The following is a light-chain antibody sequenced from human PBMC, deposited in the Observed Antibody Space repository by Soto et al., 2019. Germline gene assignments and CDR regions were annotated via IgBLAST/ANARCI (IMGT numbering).Light chain of an antibody. CDR1: QSLLHSDGKTY. J-gene: IGKJ4*01. Sequence: DIVMTHTPLSLSVTPGQPASISCKSSQSLLHSDGKTYLYCYLQKPGQPPQLLIYGVANRFSGVPDRFSGSGSGKDIPLKISRVEAEDVGVYYCMQSIQLPRTFGGGTKVEIK. CDR2: GVA. V-gene: IGKV2D-29*01. CDR3: MQSIQLPRT.